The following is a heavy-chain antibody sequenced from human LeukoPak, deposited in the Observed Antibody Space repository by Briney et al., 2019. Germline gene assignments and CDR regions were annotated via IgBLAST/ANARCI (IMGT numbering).Heavy chain of an antibody. CDR2: IIPILGIA. CDR1: GGTFSSYT. CDR3: ARDGETDGYNAQWGDY. Sequence: SVKVSCKASGGTFSSYTISWVRQAPGQGLEWMGRIIPILGIANYAQKFQGRVTITADKSTSTAYMELSSLRSEDTAVYYCARDGETDGYNAQWGDYWGQGTLVTVSS. J-gene: IGHJ4*02. D-gene: IGHD5-24*01. V-gene: IGHV1-69*04.